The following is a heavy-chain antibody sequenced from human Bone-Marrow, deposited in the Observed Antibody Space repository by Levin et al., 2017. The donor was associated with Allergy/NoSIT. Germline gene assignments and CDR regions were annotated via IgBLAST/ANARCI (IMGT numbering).Heavy chain of an antibody. Sequence: SVKVSCKASGGTFSSYAISWVRQAPGQGLEWMGGIIPIFGTANYAQKFQGRVTITADESTSTAYMELSSLRSEDTAVYYCARGGYNWNLGNSPTGDAFDIWGQGTMVTVSS. J-gene: IGHJ3*02. CDR2: IIPIFGTA. CDR3: ARGGYNWNLGNSPTGDAFDI. D-gene: IGHD1-7*01. V-gene: IGHV1-69*13. CDR1: GGTFSSYA.